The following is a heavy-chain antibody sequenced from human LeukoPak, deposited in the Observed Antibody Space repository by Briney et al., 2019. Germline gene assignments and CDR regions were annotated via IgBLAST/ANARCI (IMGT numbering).Heavy chain of an antibody. D-gene: IGHD3-22*01. CDR1: GYTFTSYY. J-gene: IGHJ3*02. CDR3: ALGTYYYDSSGYFGFDAFDI. Sequence: ASVKVSCKASGYTFTSYYMHWVRQTPGQGLEWMGIINPSGGSTSYAQKFQGRVTMTRDTSPSTVYMELSSLRSEDTAVYYCALGTYYYDSSGYFGFDAFDIWGQGTMVTVSS. V-gene: IGHV1-46*03. CDR2: INPSGGST.